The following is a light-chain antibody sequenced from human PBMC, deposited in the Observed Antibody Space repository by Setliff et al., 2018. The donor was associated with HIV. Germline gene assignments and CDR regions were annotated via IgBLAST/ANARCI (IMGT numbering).Light chain of an antibody. V-gene: IGLV2-11*01. CDR2: DVS. Sequence: QSALTQPRSVSGSPGQLVTFSCTGSASDVGAYNFVSWYQQHPGKAPKLIIYDVSKRPSGVPDRFSGSKSGDTASLTISGLQSEDEADYYCCSYAGADTYIFGSGTKVTVL. CDR3: CSYAGADTYI. CDR1: ASDVGAYNF. J-gene: IGLJ1*01.